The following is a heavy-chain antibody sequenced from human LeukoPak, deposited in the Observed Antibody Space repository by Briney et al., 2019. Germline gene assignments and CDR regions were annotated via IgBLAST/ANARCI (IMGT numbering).Heavy chain of an antibody. J-gene: IGHJ6*03. CDR3: AREGSIAARRYYYYYMDV. CDR1: GGTFSSYA. V-gene: IGHV1-69*05. Sequence: SVKVSCKASGGTFSSYAISWVRQAPGQGLEWMGRIIPIFGTANYAQKFQGRVTMTRNTSISTAYMELSSLRSEDTAVYYCAREGSIAARRYYYYYMDVWGKGTTVTVSS. D-gene: IGHD6-6*01. CDR2: IIPIFGTA.